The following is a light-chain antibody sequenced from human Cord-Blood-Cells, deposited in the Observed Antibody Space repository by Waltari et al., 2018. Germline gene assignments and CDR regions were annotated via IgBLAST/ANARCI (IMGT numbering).Light chain of an antibody. CDR3: QQYNSYSYT. CDR2: KAS. V-gene: IGKV1-5*03. Sequence: DIQMTQSPSTLSASVGDRVTITCRASQSISSWLAWYQQKPGKAPKLLIYKASSLESGVPSRFICSGSGTEFTLTISSLQPDDCATYYCQQYNSYSYTFGQGTKLEIK. CDR1: QSISSW. J-gene: IGKJ2*01.